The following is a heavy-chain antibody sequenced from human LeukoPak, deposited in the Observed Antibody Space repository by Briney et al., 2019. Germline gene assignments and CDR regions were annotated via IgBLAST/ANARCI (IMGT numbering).Heavy chain of an antibody. CDR1: GFTFSRYP. D-gene: IGHD4-11*01. J-gene: IGHJ4*02. CDR2: INGGGDTI. CDR3: AKVWGGYSNTDY. V-gene: IGHV3-48*01. Sequence: HPGGSLRLSCAASGFTFSRYPMIWVRQAPGKGLECLSYINGGGDTIHYADSVKGRFTFSRDNAKNSLYLQMNSLRAEDTAVYYCAKVWGGYSNTDYWGQGTLVTVSS.